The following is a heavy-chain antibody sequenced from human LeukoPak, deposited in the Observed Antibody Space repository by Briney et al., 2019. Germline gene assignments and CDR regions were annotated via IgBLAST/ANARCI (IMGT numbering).Heavy chain of an antibody. CDR2: IKQDGSEK. J-gene: IGHJ6*02. Sequence: GGSLRLSCAASGFTFSSYWMSWVRQAPGKGLEWVANIKQDGSEKYYVDSVKGRFTISRDNAKNSLYLQMNSLRAEDTAVYYCARDGEMATPYYYYGIDVWGQGTTVTVSS. V-gene: IGHV3-7*01. D-gene: IGHD5-24*01. CDR1: GFTFSSYW. CDR3: ARDGEMATPYYYYGIDV.